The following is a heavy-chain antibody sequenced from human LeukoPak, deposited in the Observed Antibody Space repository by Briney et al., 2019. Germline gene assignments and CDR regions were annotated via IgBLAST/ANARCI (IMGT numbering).Heavy chain of an antibody. CDR3: VRDGYYYDSSGYYYSTFVDY. D-gene: IGHD3-22*01. CDR2: INPNSGGT. Sequence: ASVKVSCKASGYTFTGYYMHWVRQAPGQGLEWMGWINPNSGGTNYAQKFQGRVTMTRDTSISTAYMELSRLRSDDTAVYYCVRDGYYYDSSGYYYSTFVDYWGQGTLVTVSS. V-gene: IGHV1-2*02. J-gene: IGHJ4*02. CDR1: GYTFTGYY.